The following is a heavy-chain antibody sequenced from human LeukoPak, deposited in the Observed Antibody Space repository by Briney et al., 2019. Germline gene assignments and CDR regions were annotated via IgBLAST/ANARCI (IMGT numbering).Heavy chain of an antibody. V-gene: IGHV4-39*07. CDR1: GGSISSSSYY. CDR2: IYYSGST. Sequence: SETLSLTCTVSGGSISSSSYYWGWIRQPPGKGLEWIRSIYYSGSTYYNPSLKSRVTISVDTSKNQFSLKLSSVTAADTAVYYCAVVVVAAWDGWGQGTLVTVSS. CDR3: AVVVVAAWDG. D-gene: IGHD2-15*01. J-gene: IGHJ4*02.